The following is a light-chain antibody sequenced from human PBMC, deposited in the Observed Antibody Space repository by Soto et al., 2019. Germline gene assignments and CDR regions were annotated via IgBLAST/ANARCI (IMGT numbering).Light chain of an antibody. CDR3: KLRSNWPRT. Sequence: EIVLSQSPATLSLSPGARATLSCWASQSVSSYLAWYQQKPGQAPRLLIYDAYNRATGIQARFSGSGSGTDFTLTISSLEPEEFAVYYCKLRSNWPRTFGRGTKVDI. V-gene: IGKV3-11*01. CDR2: DAY. J-gene: IGKJ1*01. CDR1: QSVSSY.